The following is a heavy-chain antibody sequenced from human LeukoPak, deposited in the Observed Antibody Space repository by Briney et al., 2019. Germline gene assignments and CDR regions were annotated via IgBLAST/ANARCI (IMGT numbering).Heavy chain of an antibody. V-gene: IGHV3-49*04. CDR1: GFTFGDYA. J-gene: IGHJ6*04. D-gene: IGHD2-15*01. CDR2: IRSKAYGGTT. CDR3: TRVPATAISPTHVDV. Sequence: PGRSLRLSCTTSGFTFGDYAMSWVRLAPGKGLEWVGFIRSKAYGGTTEYAASVKGRFTISRDDSKSIAYLQMNSLKTEDTAVYYCTRVPATAISPTHVDVWGKGTTVTVSS.